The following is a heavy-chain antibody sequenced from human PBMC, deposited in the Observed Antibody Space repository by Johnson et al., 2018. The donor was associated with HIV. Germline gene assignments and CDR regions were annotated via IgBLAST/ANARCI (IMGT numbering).Heavy chain of an antibody. D-gene: IGHD3-10*01. J-gene: IGHJ3*02. V-gene: IGHV3-66*01. Sequence: VQLVESGGGVVQPGGSLRLSCAASGFTVSSNYMSWVRQAPGKGLEWVSVIYSGGSTYYADSVKGRFTISRDNAKNSLYLQMNSLRAEDTAVYYCARASYYYGSADIWGQGTMVTVSS. CDR3: ARASYYYGSADI. CDR1: GFTVSSNY. CDR2: IYSGGST.